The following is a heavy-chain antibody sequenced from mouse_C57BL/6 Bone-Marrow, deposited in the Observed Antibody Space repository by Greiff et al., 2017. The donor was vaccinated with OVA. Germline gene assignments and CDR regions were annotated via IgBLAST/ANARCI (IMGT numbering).Heavy chain of an antibody. CDR2: INYDGSST. D-gene: IGHD4-1*01. V-gene: IGHV5-16*01. CDR3: ARVTGTVYYYAMDY. Sequence: EVMLVESEGGLVQPGSSMKLSCTASGFTFSDYYMAWVRQVPEKGLEWVANINYDGSSTYYLDSLKSRFIISRDNAKNILYLQMSSLKSEDTATYYCARVTGTVYYYAMDYWGQGTSVTVSS. J-gene: IGHJ4*01. CDR1: GFTFSDYY.